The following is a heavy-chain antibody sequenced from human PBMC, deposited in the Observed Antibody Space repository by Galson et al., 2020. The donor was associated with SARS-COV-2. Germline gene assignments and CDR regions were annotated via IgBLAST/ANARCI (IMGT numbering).Heavy chain of an antibody. CDR2: IYYSGST. CDR1: GGSISSGGYY. J-gene: IGHJ6*02. D-gene: IGHD2-21*02. V-gene: IGHV4-31*03. Sequence: SETLSLTCTVSGGSISSGGYYWSWIRQHPGKGLEWIGYIYYSGSTYYNPSLKSRVTISVDTSKNQFSLKLSSVTAADTAVYYCARDFDCCGYGFFDCGGDCYSLGMDVWGQGTTVTVSS. CDR3: ARDFDCCGYGFFDCGGDCYSLGMDV.